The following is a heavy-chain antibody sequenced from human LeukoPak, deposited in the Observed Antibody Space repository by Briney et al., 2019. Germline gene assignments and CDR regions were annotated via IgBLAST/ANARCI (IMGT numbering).Heavy chain of an antibody. V-gene: IGHV3-23*01. D-gene: IGHD6-19*01. J-gene: IGHJ6*02. Sequence: GGSLRLSCAASGFTFSSYAMSWVRQAPGKGLEWVSAISGSGGSTYYADSVEGRFTISRDNSKNTLYLQMNSLRAEDTAVYYCANGIAVAGLTEVYYYYGMDVWGQGTTVTVSS. CDR2: ISGSGGST. CDR1: GFTFSSYA. CDR3: ANGIAVAGLTEVYYYYGMDV.